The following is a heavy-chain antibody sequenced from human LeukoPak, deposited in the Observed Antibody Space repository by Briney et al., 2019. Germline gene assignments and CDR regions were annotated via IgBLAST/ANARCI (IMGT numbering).Heavy chain of an antibody. V-gene: IGHV3-23*01. J-gene: IGHJ4*02. D-gene: IGHD2-2*01. CDR3: AKRGYCSSTSCYVDY. Sequence: GGSLRLSCAASGFTFSSYAMSWVRQAPGKGLEWVSPISGSGGSTYYADSVKGRFTISRDNSKNTLYLQMNSLRAEDTAVYYCAKRGYCSSTSCYVDYWGQGTLVTVSS. CDR1: GFTFSSYA. CDR2: ISGSGGST.